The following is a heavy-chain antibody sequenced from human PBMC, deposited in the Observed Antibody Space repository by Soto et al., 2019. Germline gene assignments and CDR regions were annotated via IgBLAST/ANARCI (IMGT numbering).Heavy chain of an antibody. V-gene: IGHV1-2*02. D-gene: IGHD2-2*01. J-gene: IGHJ6*02. CDR3: AKDPNIVVVPAATGGMDV. Sequence: ASVKFSFKASGYTFTDYYMHWVRHAPGQGLEWMGWINPNSGGTNYAQKFQGRVTMTRVTSISTAYMELSSLRSDDTALYYCAKDPNIVVVPAATGGMDVCGQGTTVTVSS. CDR1: GYTFTDYY. CDR2: INPNSGGT.